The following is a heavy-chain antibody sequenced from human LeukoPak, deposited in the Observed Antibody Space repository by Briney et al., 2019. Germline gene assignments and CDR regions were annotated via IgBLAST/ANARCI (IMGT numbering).Heavy chain of an antibody. Sequence: GGSLRLSCAASGFTVSSNYMSWVRQAPGKGLEWVSVIYSGGSTYYADPVKGRFTISRDNSKNTLYLQMNSLRAEDTAVYYCALSGGYSSSWYSASHYYGMDVWGQGTTVTVSS. V-gene: IGHV3-66*01. CDR3: ALSGGYSSSWYSASHYYGMDV. J-gene: IGHJ6*02. CDR2: IYSGGST. CDR1: GFTVSSNY. D-gene: IGHD6-13*01.